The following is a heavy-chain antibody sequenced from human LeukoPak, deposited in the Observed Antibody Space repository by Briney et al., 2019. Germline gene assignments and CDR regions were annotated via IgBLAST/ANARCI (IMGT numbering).Heavy chain of an antibody. Sequence: GGSLRLSCAASGFTFDDHAMHWVRQAPGKGLEWVSGISWNSGSIGYADSVKGRFTISRDNAKNSLYLQMNSLRAEDTALYCCAKGDWFDPWGQGTLVTVSS. CDR3: AKGDWFDP. CDR1: GFTFDDHA. V-gene: IGHV3-9*01. J-gene: IGHJ5*02. CDR2: ISWNSGSI.